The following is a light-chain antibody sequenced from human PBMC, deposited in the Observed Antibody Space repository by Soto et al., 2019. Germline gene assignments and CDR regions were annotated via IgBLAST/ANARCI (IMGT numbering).Light chain of an antibody. CDR3: QERNTWPIT. V-gene: IGKV3-15*01. CDR2: GAS. CDR1: QSISSK. Sequence: IVMTQSPATLSVSPGERATLSCRASQSISSKLAWYQQKPGQAPRLLIYGASTRATGIPVRFSGSGSGTEFTLTITSLQSEDFAIYYCQERNTWPITFGQGTRLEIK. J-gene: IGKJ5*01.